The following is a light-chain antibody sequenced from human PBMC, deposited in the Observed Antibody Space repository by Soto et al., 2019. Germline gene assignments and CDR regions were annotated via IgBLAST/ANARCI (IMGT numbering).Light chain of an antibody. V-gene: IGKV1-12*01. CDR1: QGINSW. CDR3: QRSNSFPFA. J-gene: IGKJ3*01. CDR2: AAS. Sequence: DIQMTQSPSSVSASVGDRVTITCRASQGINSWLAWYQQKPGKAPKLLIYAASGLQSGVPSRSRGSGSGTDFTLTISSPQTEDFATYYWQRSNSFPFAFDPGTTFDIK.